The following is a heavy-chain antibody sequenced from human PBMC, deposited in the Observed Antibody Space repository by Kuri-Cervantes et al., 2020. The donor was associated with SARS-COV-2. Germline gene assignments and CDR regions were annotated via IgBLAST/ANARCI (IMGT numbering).Heavy chain of an antibody. CDR3: AKVLGGYNHGRLFDL. Sequence: GGSLRLSCAASGFTFSSYSMNWVRQAPGKGLEWVSSISSSSSYIYYADSVKGRFTISRDNARNSLSLQLNSLRVEDTALYYCAKVLGGYNHGRLFDLWGRGNLV. V-gene: IGHV3-21*01. J-gene: IGHJ4*02. D-gene: IGHD5-18*01. CDR1: GFTFSSYS. CDR2: ISSSSSYI.